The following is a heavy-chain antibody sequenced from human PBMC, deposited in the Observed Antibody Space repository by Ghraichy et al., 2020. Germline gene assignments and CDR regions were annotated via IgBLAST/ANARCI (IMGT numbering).Heavy chain of an antibody. V-gene: IGHV4-31*03. CDR1: GDSISGGGYY. CDR2: INYSGST. D-gene: IGHD3-22*01. Sequence: SETLSLTCSVSGDSISGGGYYWSWIRQHPGKGLEWIGYINYSGSTYYNPSLKSRVIISVDTSKNQFSLRLSSVTAADTAVYYCARAEYYHYTSAYFDYWGQGTMVSVSA. J-gene: IGHJ4*02. CDR3: ARAEYYHYTSAYFDY.